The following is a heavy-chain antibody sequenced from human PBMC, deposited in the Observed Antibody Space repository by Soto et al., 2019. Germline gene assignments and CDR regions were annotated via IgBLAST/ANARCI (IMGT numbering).Heavy chain of an antibody. Sequence: ASVKVSCKASGYTFTSSYMHWVRQAPGQGLEWMGIINPSGGSTSYTQKFQGRVTMTRDTSTSTVYMELSSLRSEDTAVYYCATLNGIPAPQGEQDYYYGMEVWSQGTTVTGSS. CDR2: INPSGGST. V-gene: IGHV1-46*03. CDR3: ATLNGIPAPQGEQDYYYGMEV. D-gene: IGHD2-2*01. J-gene: IGHJ6*02. CDR1: GYTFTSSY.